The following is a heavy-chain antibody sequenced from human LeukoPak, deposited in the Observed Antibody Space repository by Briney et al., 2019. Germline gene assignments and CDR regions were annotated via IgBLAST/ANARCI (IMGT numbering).Heavy chain of an antibody. Sequence: PSETLSLTCTVSGGSISSYYWSWIRQPPGKGLEWIGYIYYSGSTNYNPSLKSRVTISVDTSKNQFSLKLSSVTAADTAVYYCARHGYSYGYSYFDYWGQGTLVTVSS. J-gene: IGHJ4*02. CDR1: GGSISSYY. V-gene: IGHV4-59*08. CDR3: ARHGYSYGYSYFDY. CDR2: IYYSGST. D-gene: IGHD5-18*01.